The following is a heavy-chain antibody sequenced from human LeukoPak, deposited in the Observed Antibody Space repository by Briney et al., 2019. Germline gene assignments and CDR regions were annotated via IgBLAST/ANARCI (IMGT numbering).Heavy chain of an antibody. D-gene: IGHD1-26*01. Sequence: GGSLRLSCAASGFTFSNAWMSWVRQAPGKGLEWVGRIKRESDGGTTDYAAPVQDRFTISRDDSQNTLFLQMNSLKTEDTAAYYCATDQPRYSGSYPFDYWGQGTLVTVSS. J-gene: IGHJ4*02. V-gene: IGHV3-15*01. CDR3: ATDQPRYSGSYPFDY. CDR2: IKRESDGGTT. CDR1: GFTFSNAW.